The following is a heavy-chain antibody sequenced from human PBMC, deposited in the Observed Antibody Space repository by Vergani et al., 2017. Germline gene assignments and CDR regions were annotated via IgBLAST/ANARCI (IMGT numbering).Heavy chain of an antibody. Sequence: EVQMVESGGGLVKPGGSLRLSCVASGFTFSHYSMNWVRQAPGKGLEWVSSISGNNDDVYYADSVKGRFTISRDNAKNSLYLQMNSLRAEDTAVYYCARDFGSGSYPLYYYYYGMDVWGQGTTVTVSS. CDR1: GFTFSHYS. CDR3: ARDFGSGSYPLYYYYYGMDV. J-gene: IGHJ6*02. D-gene: IGHD3-10*01. CDR2: ISGNNDDV. V-gene: IGHV3-21*01.